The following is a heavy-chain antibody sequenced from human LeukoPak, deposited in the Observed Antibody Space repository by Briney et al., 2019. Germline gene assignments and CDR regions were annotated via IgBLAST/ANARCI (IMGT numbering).Heavy chain of an antibody. CDR1: GYTFTSYG. V-gene: IGHV1-18*01. CDR3: ARIPIWGSSVYYYDSSGYYWAVDY. D-gene: IGHD3-22*01. CDR2: ISAYNGNT. J-gene: IGHJ4*02. Sequence: ASVKVSYKASGYTFTSYGISWVRQAPGQGLEWMGWISAYNGNTNYAQKLQGRVNMTTDTSTSTAYMELRSLRSDDTAVYYCARIPIWGSSVYYYDSSGYYWAVDYWGQGTLVTVSS.